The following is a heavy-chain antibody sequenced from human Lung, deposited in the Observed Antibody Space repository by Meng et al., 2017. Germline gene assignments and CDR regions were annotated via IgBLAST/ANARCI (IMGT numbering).Heavy chain of an antibody. CDR2: ISHSGST. CDR1: GDSITRTQW. Sequence: QLPLEESGPRRVQPSGTRSLACAVSGDSITRTQWWSWLRQTPGKGLEWIGEISHSGSTVYRPSLQGRVSISLDKSNNEFSLKLTSVTAADTAVYYCARETLRELGLFHYWGQGILVTVSS. J-gene: IGHJ4*02. V-gene: IGHV4-4*02. D-gene: IGHD1-7*01. CDR3: ARETLRELGLFHY.